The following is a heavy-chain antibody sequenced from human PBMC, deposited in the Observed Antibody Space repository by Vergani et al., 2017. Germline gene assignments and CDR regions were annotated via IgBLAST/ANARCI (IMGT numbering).Heavy chain of an antibody. V-gene: IGHV3-23*01. CDR3: AKKGNYYGSGSYPYYYYGMDV. J-gene: IGHJ6*02. Sequence: EVQLLESGGGLVQPGGSLRLSCAASGFTFSSYAMSWVRQAPGKGLEWDSAISGSGGSTYYADSVKGRFTISRDNSKNTLYLQMNSLRAEDTAVYYCAKKGNYYGSGSYPYYYYGMDVWGQGTTVTVSS. CDR1: GFTFSSYA. CDR2: ISGSGGST. D-gene: IGHD3-10*01.